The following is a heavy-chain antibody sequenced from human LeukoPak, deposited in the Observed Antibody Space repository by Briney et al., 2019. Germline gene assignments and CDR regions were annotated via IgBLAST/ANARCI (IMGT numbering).Heavy chain of an antibody. CDR3: ARFGDGYNDFDY. J-gene: IGHJ4*02. V-gene: IGHV4-59*01. CDR2: IYYSGST. CDR1: GGSISGYY. Sequence: SETLSLTCTVSGGSISGYYWSWIRQPPGKGLEWIGDIYYSGSTNYNPSLKSRVTISVDTSKNHFSLKLSSVTAADTAVYYCARFGDGYNDFDYWGQGTLVTVSS. D-gene: IGHD5-24*01.